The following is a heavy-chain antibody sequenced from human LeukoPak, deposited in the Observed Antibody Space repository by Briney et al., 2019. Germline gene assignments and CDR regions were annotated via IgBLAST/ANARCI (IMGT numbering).Heavy chain of an antibody. Sequence: ASVKVSCKSSAYTFTTYYIHWVRQAPGQGLEWIGMIYPSTGSTYYARRFQGRVTMTRDTSTSTVYMELGSLTSDDTAVYYCARDWRIALVRGVINVPGGMNVWGQGTTVTVSS. CDR1: AYTFTTYY. D-gene: IGHD3-10*01. CDR2: IYPSTGST. CDR3: ARDWRIALVRGVINVPGGMNV. V-gene: IGHV1-46*01. J-gene: IGHJ6*02.